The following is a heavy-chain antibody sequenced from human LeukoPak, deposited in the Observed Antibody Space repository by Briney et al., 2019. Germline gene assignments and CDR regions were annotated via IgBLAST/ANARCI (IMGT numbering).Heavy chain of an antibody. CDR2: INTDGTVT. D-gene: IGHD6-19*01. V-gene: IGHV3-74*01. CDR3: ATKQWLAPPPDS. J-gene: IGHJ4*02. Sequence: PGGSLRLSCAASGFTFSSCAMSWVRQAPGKGLESVSRINTDGTVTTYADSVKGRFTVSRDNADNTMFLQMNSVRDEDTAVYYCATKQWLAPPPDSWGQGTPVTVSS. CDR1: GFTFSSCA.